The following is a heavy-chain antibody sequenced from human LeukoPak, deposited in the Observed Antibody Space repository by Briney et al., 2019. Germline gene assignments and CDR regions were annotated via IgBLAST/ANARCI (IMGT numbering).Heavy chain of an antibody. CDR2: IYHSGST. V-gene: IGHV4-39*07. CDR3: ARAIGQLDSSGLFRGNYFDY. CDR1: GGSISSSSYY. D-gene: IGHD3-22*01. J-gene: IGHJ4*02. Sequence: PSETLSLTCTVSGGSISSSSYYWGWIRQPPGKGLEWIGSIYHSGSTYYNPSLKSRVTISVDTSKNQFSLKLSSVTAADTAVYYCARAIGQLDSSGLFRGNYFDYWGQGTLVTVSS.